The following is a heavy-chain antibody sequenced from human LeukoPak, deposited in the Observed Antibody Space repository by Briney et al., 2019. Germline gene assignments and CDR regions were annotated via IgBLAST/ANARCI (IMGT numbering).Heavy chain of an antibody. CDR3: ARPPSSSFYDY. J-gene: IGHJ4*02. V-gene: IGHV3-48*03. Sequence: PGGSLRLSCAASGFTFSSYEMNWVRQAPGKGLEWVSYISSSGSTIYYADSVRGRFTISRDNAKNSLYLQMNSLRAEDTAVYYCARPPSSSFYDYWGQGTLVTVSS. CDR1: GFTFSSYE. D-gene: IGHD6-6*01. CDR2: ISSSGSTI.